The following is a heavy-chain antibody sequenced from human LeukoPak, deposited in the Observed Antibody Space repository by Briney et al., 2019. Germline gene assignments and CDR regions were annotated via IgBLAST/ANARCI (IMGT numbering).Heavy chain of an antibody. D-gene: IGHD4-11*01. J-gene: IGHJ5*02. CDR3: ARVRLTTLTTSWFDP. CDR1: GFTVSSHY. V-gene: IGHV3-53*01. Sequence: GGSLRLSCAASGFTVSSHYMSWVRQAPEKGLEWVSVIYNDGSRYCADSVKGRFTVSRDSSKNTLSLQMDSLRAEDTAVYYCARVRLTTLTTSWFDPWGQGTLVTVSS. CDR2: IYNDGSR.